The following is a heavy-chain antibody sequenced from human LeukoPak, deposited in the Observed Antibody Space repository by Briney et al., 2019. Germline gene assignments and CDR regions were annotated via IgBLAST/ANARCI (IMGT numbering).Heavy chain of an antibody. D-gene: IGHD4-17*01. Sequence: GGSLRLSCTASGFTFGDYAMSWFRQAPGKGLEWVGFIRSKAYGGTTEYAASVKGRFTISRDDSKSIAYLQMNSLKTEDTAVYYCTRIDTVTTVYGIDVWGQGTTVTVSS. CDR3: TRIDTVTTVYGIDV. V-gene: IGHV3-49*03. CDR1: GFTFGDYA. J-gene: IGHJ6*02. CDR2: IRSKAYGGTT.